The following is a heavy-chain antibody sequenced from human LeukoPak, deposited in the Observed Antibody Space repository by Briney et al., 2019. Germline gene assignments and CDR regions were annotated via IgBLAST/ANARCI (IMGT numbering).Heavy chain of an antibody. V-gene: IGHV1-24*01. CDR3: ATTHRLMTTVTNCLDY. CDR2: FDPEDGET. CDR1: GYTLTELS. D-gene: IGHD4-17*01. Sequence: ASVKVSCKVSGYTLTELSMHWVRQAPGKGLEWMGGFDPEDGETIYAQKFQGRVTMTEDTSTDTAYMELSSLRSEDTAVYYCATTHRLMTTVTNCLDYWGQGTLVTVSS. J-gene: IGHJ4*02.